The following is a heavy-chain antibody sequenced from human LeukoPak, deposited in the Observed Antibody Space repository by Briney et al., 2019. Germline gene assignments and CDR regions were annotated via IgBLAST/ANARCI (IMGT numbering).Heavy chain of an antibody. D-gene: IGHD1-26*01. Sequence: SQTLSLTCTVSGGSISSGSYYWSWIRQPAGKGLVWIGRIYTSGSTNYNPSLKSRVTISVDTSKNQFSLKLSSVTAADTAVYYCAREGPISGSYAAFDIWGQGTMVTVSS. CDR1: GGSISSGSYY. CDR3: AREGPISGSYAAFDI. J-gene: IGHJ3*02. V-gene: IGHV4-61*02. CDR2: IYTSGST.